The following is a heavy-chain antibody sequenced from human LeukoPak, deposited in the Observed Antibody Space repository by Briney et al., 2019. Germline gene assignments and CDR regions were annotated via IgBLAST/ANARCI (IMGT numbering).Heavy chain of an antibody. J-gene: IGHJ5*02. D-gene: IGHD6-13*01. CDR3: ARVGSSWPRNWFDP. V-gene: IGHV1-18*04. CDR1: GYTFTGYY. CDR2: ISAYNGNT. Sequence: ASVKVSCKASGYTFTGYYMHWVRQAPGQGLEWMGWISAYNGNTNYAQKLQGRVTMTTDTSTSTAYMELRSLRSDDTAVYYCARVGSSWPRNWFDPWGQGTLVTVSS.